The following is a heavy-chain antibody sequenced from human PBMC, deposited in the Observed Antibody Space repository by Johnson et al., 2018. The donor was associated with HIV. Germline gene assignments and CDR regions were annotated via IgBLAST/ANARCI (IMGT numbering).Heavy chain of an antibody. V-gene: IGHV3-66*02. D-gene: IGHD6-6*01. Sequence: MQLVESGGGLVKPGGSLRLSCAASGFTVSSNYMSWVRQAPGKGPEWVSVIYSGGSTYYADSVKGRFTISRDNSKNTLYLQMNSLRAEDTAVYYCARDREQLVRYAFDIWGQGTMVTVSS. CDR1: GFTVSSNY. J-gene: IGHJ3*02. CDR3: ARDREQLVRYAFDI. CDR2: IYSGGST.